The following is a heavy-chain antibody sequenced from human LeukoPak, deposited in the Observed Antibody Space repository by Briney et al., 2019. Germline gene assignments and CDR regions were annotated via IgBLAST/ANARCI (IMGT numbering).Heavy chain of an antibody. D-gene: IGHD2-2*01. J-gene: IGHJ6*02. V-gene: IGHV4-59*02. Sequence: SETLSLTCTVSSGSVNSYYWSWIRQPPGKGLEWIGYIYYSGSINYNPSLKSRVTISVDTSKNQFSLKLSSATAADTAVYYCARVPAAPRLYMDVWGQGTTVIVSS. CDR1: SGSVNSYY. CDR2: IYYSGSI. CDR3: ARVPAAPRLYMDV.